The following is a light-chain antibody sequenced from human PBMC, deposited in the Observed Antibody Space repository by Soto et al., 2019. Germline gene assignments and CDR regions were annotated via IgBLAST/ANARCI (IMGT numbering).Light chain of an antibody. CDR3: QQYYSNALT. J-gene: IGKJ4*01. V-gene: IGKV4-1*01. Sequence: DIMMTQTPDSLAVSVGERATINCKSSQSVLYSSNNKNYLAWYQQKPGQPPKLLIYWASTRESGVPDRFSGSGSGTDFTLTISSLQAEDVAVYYCQQYYSNALTFGGGTKVEIK. CDR1: QSVLYSSNNKNY. CDR2: WAS.